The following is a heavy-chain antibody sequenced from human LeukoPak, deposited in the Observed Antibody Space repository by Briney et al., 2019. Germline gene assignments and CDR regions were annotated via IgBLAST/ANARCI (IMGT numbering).Heavy chain of an antibody. J-gene: IGHJ5*02. Sequence: ASVKVSCKASGYTFTGYYMHWVRQARGQGLEWMGRINPNSGGTNYAQKFQGRVTMTRDTSISTAYMELSRLRSDDMAVYYCARGGRTYYYDSSGISGGWFDPWGQGTLVTVSS. V-gene: IGHV1-2*06. CDR2: INPNSGGT. CDR1: GYTFTGYY. CDR3: ARGGRTYYYDSSGISGGWFDP. D-gene: IGHD3-22*01.